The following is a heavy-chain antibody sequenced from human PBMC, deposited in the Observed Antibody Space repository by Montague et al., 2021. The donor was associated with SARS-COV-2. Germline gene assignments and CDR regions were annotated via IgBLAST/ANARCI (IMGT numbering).Heavy chain of an antibody. CDR3: ARETAASGWFEQFDY. CDR2: IYYSGST. D-gene: IGHD6-19*01. CDR1: GGSISSSTYY. J-gene: IGHJ4*02. Sequence: SETLSLTCTVSGGSISSSTYYWGWIRQPPGKGLEWIGSIYYSGSTXYKPPLQSRVTISVDTSKKQFSLKLSSVTAADTAVYYCARETAASGWFEQFDYWGQGTLVTVSS. V-gene: IGHV4-39*01.